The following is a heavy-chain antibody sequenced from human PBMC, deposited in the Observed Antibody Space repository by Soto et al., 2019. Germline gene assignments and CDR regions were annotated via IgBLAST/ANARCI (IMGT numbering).Heavy chain of an antibody. CDR2: ISYDGSKK. Sequence: PGGSLRLSCGASGFTFSSYAMHWVRQAPGKGLEWVAVISYDGSKKYYADSVKGRFTISRDNSKNTLYMQMNSLRAEDTAVYYCARYSSGWYGAFASWGQGKMVTFSS. J-gene: IGHJ3*02. D-gene: IGHD6-19*01. CDR3: ARYSSGWYGAFAS. CDR1: GFTFSSYA. V-gene: IGHV3-30-3*01.